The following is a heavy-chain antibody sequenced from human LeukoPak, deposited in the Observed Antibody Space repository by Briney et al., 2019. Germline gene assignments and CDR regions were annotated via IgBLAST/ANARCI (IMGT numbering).Heavy chain of an antibody. Sequence: ASETLSLTCTVSGGSISSGGYYWSWIRQHPGKGLEWIGYIYYSGSTYYNPSLKSRVTILVDTSKKQFSLKLSSVTVADTAIYYCARLRNYYDSSGYYRVFDYWGQGILVTVSS. V-gene: IGHV4-31*03. CDR3: ARLRNYYDSSGYYRVFDY. CDR1: GGSISSGGYY. CDR2: IYYSGST. J-gene: IGHJ4*02. D-gene: IGHD3-22*01.